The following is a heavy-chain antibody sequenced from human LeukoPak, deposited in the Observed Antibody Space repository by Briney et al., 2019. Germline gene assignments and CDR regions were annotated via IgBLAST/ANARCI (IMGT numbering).Heavy chain of an antibody. V-gene: IGHV1-2*02. J-gene: IGHJ4*02. CDR1: GYALTAYY. Sequence: ASVKVSCKASGYALTAYYLHWVRQASGQGLEWMGCISPNSGDTNYAQKFQGRVTMTRDTSINTAYMELSSLRSDDTAVYYCARDQGRDGYWGQGTLVTVSS. CDR3: ARDQGRDGY. CDR2: ISPNSGDT.